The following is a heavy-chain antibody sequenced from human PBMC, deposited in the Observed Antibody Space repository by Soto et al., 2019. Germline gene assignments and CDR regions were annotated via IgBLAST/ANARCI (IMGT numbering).Heavy chain of an antibody. V-gene: IGHV2-26*01. CDR2: IFSNDEK. J-gene: IGHJ3*01. CDR3: ALLNRSRGAFDL. Sequence: QVTLKESGPVLVKPTETLTLPCTVSGFSLSNARMCVSWIRQPPGKALEWLAHIFSNDEKSYSTSLKSRLTISKDTAKIQVVLTMTNMGPVDTATYYCALLNRSRGAFDLWGQGTMVTVSS. D-gene: IGHD3-10*01. CDR1: GFSLSNARMC.